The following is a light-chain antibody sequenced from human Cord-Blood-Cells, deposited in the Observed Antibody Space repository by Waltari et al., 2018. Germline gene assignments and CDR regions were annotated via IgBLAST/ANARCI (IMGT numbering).Light chain of an antibody. J-gene: IGLJ3*02. CDR3: YSAADNNRGV. CDR1: VLAKKY. V-gene: IGLV3-27*01. Sequence: SYELTQPSSVSVSPGQTARITCSGDVLAKKYARWFQQKPGQTPVLVIYKDSERPSGIPVRFSGSSSGTTVTLTISGAQVEDEADYYCYSAADNNRGVFGGGTKLTVL. CDR2: KDS.